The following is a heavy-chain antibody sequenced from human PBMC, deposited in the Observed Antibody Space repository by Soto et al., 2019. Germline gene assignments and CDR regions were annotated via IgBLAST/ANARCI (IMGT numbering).Heavy chain of an antibody. Sequence: QVQLVESGGGVVQPGRSLRLSCAASGFTFSSYGMHWVRQAPGKGLEWVAVIWYDGSNKYYADSVKGRFTISRDNSKNTLYLQMNSLRAEDPAVYYCARDGGIAVEGYFDYWGQGTLVTVSS. CDR1: GFTFSSYG. CDR3: ARDGGIAVEGYFDY. J-gene: IGHJ4*02. CDR2: IWYDGSNK. V-gene: IGHV3-33*01. D-gene: IGHD6-19*01.